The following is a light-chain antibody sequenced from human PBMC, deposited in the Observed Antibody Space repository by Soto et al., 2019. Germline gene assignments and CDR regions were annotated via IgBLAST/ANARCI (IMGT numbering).Light chain of an antibody. V-gene: IGKV1-39*01. J-gene: IGKJ1*01. CDR1: QSISNH. CDR2: AAS. CDR3: QQSYSSPPT. Sequence: DIQMTQSPSSLSASVEDRVIITCGASQSISNHLNWYQKKPGKAPKLLIFAASSLQSGVPSRLRGSRSGPDLTITISSMKTEDFETYYCQQSYSSPPTFGQGTKVDIK.